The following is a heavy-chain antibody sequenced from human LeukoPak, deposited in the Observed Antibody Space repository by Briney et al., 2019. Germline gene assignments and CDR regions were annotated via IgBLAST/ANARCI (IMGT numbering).Heavy chain of an antibody. J-gene: IGHJ1*01. V-gene: IGHV3-15*01. D-gene: IGHD3-10*01. Sequence: GGSLRLSCVVSGITSSDAWMNWVRQVPGNGLGWVAHIKTKYDGGITDFAASVKGRFTISRDDSKNTVYLQMDSLKMEDTAVYYCAREYFGEFLWGQGTLVTVSS. CDR1: GITSSDAW. CDR2: IKTKYDGGIT. CDR3: AREYFGEFL.